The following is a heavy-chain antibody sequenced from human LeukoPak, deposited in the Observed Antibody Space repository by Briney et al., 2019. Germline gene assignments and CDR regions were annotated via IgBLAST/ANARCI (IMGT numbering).Heavy chain of an antibody. CDR1: GFTFSSYW. CDR3: AKDRCSGGSCSNLESDY. V-gene: IGHV3-23*01. J-gene: IGHJ4*02. CDR2: TSGSGGST. Sequence: PGGSLRLSCAASGFTFSSYWMIWVRQAPGKGLEWVSGTSGSGGSTYYADSVKGRFTISRDNSKNTLYLQMNSLRAEDTAVYYCAKDRCSGGSCSNLESDYWGQGTLVTVSS. D-gene: IGHD2-15*01.